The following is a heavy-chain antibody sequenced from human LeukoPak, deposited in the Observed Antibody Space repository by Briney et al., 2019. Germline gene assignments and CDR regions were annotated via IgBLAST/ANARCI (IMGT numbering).Heavy chain of an antibody. Sequence: GGSLRLSCAASGFTFSTYGMHWVRQAPGKGLEWVAFIRYNAINKYYADSVKGRFTISRDNSRNTLYLQMNSLRAEDTALYYCAKDGDTVSGTYYFDMDVWGKGTTVTISS. V-gene: IGHV3-30*02. CDR1: GFTFSTYG. J-gene: IGHJ6*03. D-gene: IGHD1-26*01. CDR2: IRYNAINK. CDR3: AKDGDTVSGTYYFDMDV.